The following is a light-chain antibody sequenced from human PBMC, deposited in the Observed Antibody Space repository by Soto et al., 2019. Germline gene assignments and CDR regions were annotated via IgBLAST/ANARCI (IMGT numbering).Light chain of an antibody. Sequence: QSALTQPPSASATPGQRVTISCSGSNSNIGTNTVNWYQQLPGTAPRLLIYTNNQRPSGVPQRFSGSKTGTSASLAIGGLQSEDGADYYCAAWDDSLGAYVFGPGTKVTV. CDR3: AAWDDSLGAYV. CDR2: TNN. J-gene: IGLJ1*01. CDR1: NSNIGTNT. V-gene: IGLV1-44*01.